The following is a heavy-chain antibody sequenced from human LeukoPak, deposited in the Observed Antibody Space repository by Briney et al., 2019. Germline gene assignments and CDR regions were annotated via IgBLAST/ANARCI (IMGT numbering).Heavy chain of an antibody. Sequence: SETLSLTCSVSDDSLTMYYWTWLRQPPGKGLEWIGYVDHTGSTNFNPSLNGRVSISRDTIKNLFSLRLRSVTAADTAVYFCARGRVSSSTWYSTYYYYFYMDVWGKGTTVTVSS. J-gene: IGHJ6*03. D-gene: IGHD1-1*01. V-gene: IGHV4-59*01. CDR1: DDSLTMYY. CDR3: ARGRVSSSTWYSTYYYYFYMDV. CDR2: VDHTGST.